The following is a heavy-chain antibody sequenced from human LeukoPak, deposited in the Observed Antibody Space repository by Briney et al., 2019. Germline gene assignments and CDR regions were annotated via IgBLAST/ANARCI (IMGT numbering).Heavy chain of an antibody. V-gene: IGHV3-30*02. CDR1: GSTFSNYG. Sequence: GGSLRLSCAASGSTFSNYGMHWVRQAPGKGLEWVAFIRYDGSNKYFADSLKGRFTISRDNSKNTLYLQMNSLRPEDTAVYYCAKDWRRIVVVGPITRHGNYMDVWGKGTAVT. CDR2: IRYDGSNK. CDR3: AKDWRRIVVVGPITRHGNYMDV. J-gene: IGHJ6*03. D-gene: IGHD2-15*01.